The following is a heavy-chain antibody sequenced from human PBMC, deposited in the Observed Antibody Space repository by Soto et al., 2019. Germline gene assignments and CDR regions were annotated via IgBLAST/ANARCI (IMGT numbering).Heavy chain of an antibody. J-gene: IGHJ3*02. CDR3: ARDWKRRDGYKDDAFDI. D-gene: IGHD5-12*01. Sequence: ASVKVSCKASGYTFTSYGISWVRQAPGQGLEWMGWISAYNGNTNYAQKLQGRVTMTTDTSTSTAYMELRSLRSDDTAVYYCARDWKRRDGYKDDAFDIWGQGTMVTVSS. CDR2: ISAYNGNT. CDR1: GYTFTSYG. V-gene: IGHV1-18*01.